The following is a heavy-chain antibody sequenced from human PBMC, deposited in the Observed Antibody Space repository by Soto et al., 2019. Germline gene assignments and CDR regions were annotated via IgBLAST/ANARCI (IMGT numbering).Heavy chain of an antibody. Sequence: EVQLVESGGGLVKPGGSLRLSCAASGFTFSSYSMNWVRQAPGKGLEWVSSISSSSSYIYYADSVKGRFTISRDNAKNSLYLQMNSLRAEDTAVYYCARDGGDYGDPVPFDYWGQGTLVTVSS. CDR2: ISSSSSYI. CDR3: ARDGGDYGDPVPFDY. D-gene: IGHD4-17*01. J-gene: IGHJ4*02. CDR1: GFTFSSYS. V-gene: IGHV3-21*01.